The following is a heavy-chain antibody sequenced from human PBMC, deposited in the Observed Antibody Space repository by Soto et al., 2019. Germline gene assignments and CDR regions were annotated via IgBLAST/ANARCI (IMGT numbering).Heavy chain of an antibody. CDR1: GFTFSNFW. CDR2: IKPDGTAQ. V-gene: IGHV3-7*01. D-gene: IGHD1-26*01. CDR3: GAWDSFNNP. Sequence: PGGSLRLSCVASGFTFSNFWMNWVRQTPGKGLEWVANIKPDGTAQAYVDSVKGRFTVSRDNAKNSLYLQMNSLRADDTAIYFCGAWDSFNNPWGQRTLVTVSS. J-gene: IGHJ5*02.